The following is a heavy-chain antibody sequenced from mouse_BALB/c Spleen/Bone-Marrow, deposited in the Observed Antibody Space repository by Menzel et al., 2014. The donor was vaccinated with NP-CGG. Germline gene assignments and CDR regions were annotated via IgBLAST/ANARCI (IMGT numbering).Heavy chain of an antibody. V-gene: IGHV1-7*01. CDR1: GYTFTSYW. Sequence: VQLQQSGAELAKPGASVKMSCKASGYTFTSYWMHWVKQRPGQGLEWIGYINPSTGYTVYNQKFKDKATLTADKSSSSAYMQLSILTSEDSAVYYCARQITTVDYAMDYWGQGTSVTVSS. D-gene: IGHD1-1*01. CDR3: ARQITTVDYAMDY. CDR2: INPSTGYT. J-gene: IGHJ4*01.